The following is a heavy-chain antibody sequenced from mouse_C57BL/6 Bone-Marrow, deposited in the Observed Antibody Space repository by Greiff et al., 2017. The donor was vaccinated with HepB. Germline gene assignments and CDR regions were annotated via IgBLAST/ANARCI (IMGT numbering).Heavy chain of an antibody. CDR1: GFTFSDYG. CDR2: ISNLAYSI. CDR3: ARLYYYGTPYWYFDV. V-gene: IGHV5-15*01. Sequence: EVKLVESGGGLVQPGGSLKLSCAASGFTFSDYGMAWVRQAPRKGPEWVAFISNLAYSIYYADTVTGRFTISRENAKNTLYLEMSSLRSEDTAMYYCARLYYYGTPYWYFDVWGTGTTVTVSS. D-gene: IGHD1-1*01. J-gene: IGHJ1*03.